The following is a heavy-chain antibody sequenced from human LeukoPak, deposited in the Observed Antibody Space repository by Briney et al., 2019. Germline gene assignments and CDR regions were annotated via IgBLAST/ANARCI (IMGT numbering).Heavy chain of an antibody. CDR3: ARGGGSRSFDY. Sequence: SETLSLTCIVSGGAISSHYWSWIRQPAGKGLEWIGRIYTSGSTNYNPSLKSRVTMSVDTSKNQFSLKLSSVTAADTAVYYCARGGGSRSFDYWGQGTLVTVSS. V-gene: IGHV4-4*07. CDR1: GGAISSHY. CDR2: IYTSGST. D-gene: IGHD3-16*01. J-gene: IGHJ4*02.